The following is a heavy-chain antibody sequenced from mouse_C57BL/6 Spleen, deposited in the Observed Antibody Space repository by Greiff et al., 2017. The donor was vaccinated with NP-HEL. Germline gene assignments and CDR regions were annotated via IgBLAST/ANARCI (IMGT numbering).Heavy chain of an antibody. V-gene: IGHV1-50*01. J-gene: IGHJ2*01. D-gene: IGHD4-1*01. Sequence: QVQLQQPGAELVKPGASVKLSCKASGYTFTSYWMQWVKQRPGQGLEWIGEIDPSDSYTNYNQKFKGKATLTVDTSSSTAYMQLSSLTSEDSAVYYCARKLGRKGNYFDYWGQGTTLTVSS. CDR1: GYTFTSYW. CDR3: ARKLGRKGNYFDY. CDR2: IDPSDSYT.